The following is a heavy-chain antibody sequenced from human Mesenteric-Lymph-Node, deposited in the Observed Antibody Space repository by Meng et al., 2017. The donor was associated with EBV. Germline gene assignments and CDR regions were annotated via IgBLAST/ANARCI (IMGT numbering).Heavy chain of an antibody. CDR2: INHSGST. J-gene: IGHJ4*02. D-gene: IGHD3-22*01. CDR3: RYYYDSSGYSLDY. Sequence: VQLQQWGVGLLKPSEPLALTCAVYGGSFSGYYWSCIRQPPGKGLGWVGEINHSGSTNDNPSLKSRVTISVDTSKNQFSLKLSSVTAADTAVYYCRYYYDSSGYSLDYWGQGTLVTVSS. V-gene: IGHV4-34*01. CDR1: GGSFSGYY.